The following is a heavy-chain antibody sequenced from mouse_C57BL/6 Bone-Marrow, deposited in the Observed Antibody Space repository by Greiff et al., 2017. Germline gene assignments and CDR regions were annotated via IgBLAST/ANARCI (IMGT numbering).Heavy chain of an antibody. Sequence: QVQLQQSGAELARPGASVKLSCKASGYTFTSYGISWVKQRTGQGLEWIGEIYPRSGNTYYNEKFKGKATLTADKSSSTAYMELRSLTSEDSAVYFCAREGYYDDGYFDVWGTGTTVTVSS. J-gene: IGHJ1*03. CDR1: GYTFTSYG. CDR3: AREGYYDDGYFDV. V-gene: IGHV1-81*01. CDR2: IYPRSGNT. D-gene: IGHD2-4*01.